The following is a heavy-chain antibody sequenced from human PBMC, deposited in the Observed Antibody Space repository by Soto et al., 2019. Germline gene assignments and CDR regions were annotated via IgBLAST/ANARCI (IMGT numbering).Heavy chain of an antibody. Sequence: ASVKVSCKASGYPFTSYGISWGRQAPGQGLEWMGWISAYNGNTNYAQKLQGRVTMNTDTSTSTAYMELRSLRSDDTAVYYCARDSSWNYVGSYYYGMDVWGQGTTVTVSS. CDR2: ISAYNGNT. CDR1: GYPFTSYG. J-gene: IGHJ6*02. CDR3: ARDSSWNYVGSYYYGMDV. V-gene: IGHV1-18*01. D-gene: IGHD1-7*01.